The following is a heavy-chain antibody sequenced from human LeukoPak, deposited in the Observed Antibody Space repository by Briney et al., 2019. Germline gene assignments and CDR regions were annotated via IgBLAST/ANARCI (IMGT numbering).Heavy chain of an antibody. CDR2: IIPIFGTA. V-gene: IGHV1-69*05. D-gene: IGHD2-15*01. Sequence: SVKVSCKASGGTFSSYAISWVRQAPGQGLEWMGGIIPIFGTANYAQKFQGRVTITTDESTSTAYMELSSLRSEDTAVYYCANARGSGPRGYFDYWGQGTLVTVSS. CDR1: GGTFSSYA. CDR3: ANARGSGPRGYFDY. J-gene: IGHJ4*02.